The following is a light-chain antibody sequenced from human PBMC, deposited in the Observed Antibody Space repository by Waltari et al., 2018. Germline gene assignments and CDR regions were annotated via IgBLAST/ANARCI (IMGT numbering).Light chain of an antibody. CDR2: AAS. J-gene: IGKJ1*01. CDR1: QGISSY. CDR3: QQYYSYPRT. V-gene: IGKV1-8*01. Sequence: AIRITQSPSSLSASTGDRVTITCRASQGISSYLAWYQQKPGKAPKLRIHAASTLQSGVPSRFIGSGSGTDFTLTISCLQSEDFATYDCQQYYSYPRTFGQGTKVEIK.